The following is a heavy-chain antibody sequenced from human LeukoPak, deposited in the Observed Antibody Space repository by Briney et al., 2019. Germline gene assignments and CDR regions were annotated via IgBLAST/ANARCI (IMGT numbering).Heavy chain of an antibody. CDR2: IKQDGSEK. CDR1: GFTFNDAW. J-gene: IGHJ6*03. V-gene: IGHV3-7*01. D-gene: IGHD1-26*01. Sequence: GGSLRLSCAASGFTFNDAWMSWVRHAPGKGLEWVANIKQDGSEKYYVDSVKGRFTISRDNAKNSLYLQMNSLRAEDTAVYYCARKGGATTYGYYYHYMDVWGKGTTVTISS. CDR3: ARKGGATTYGYYYHYMDV.